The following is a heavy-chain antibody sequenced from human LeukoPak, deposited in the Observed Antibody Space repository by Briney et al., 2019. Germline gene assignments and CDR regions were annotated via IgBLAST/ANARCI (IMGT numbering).Heavy chain of an antibody. Sequence: GGSLRLSCAASGFTFSSYSVNWVRQAPGKGLEWVSSISSSSSYIYYADSVKGRFTISRDNAKNSLYLQMNSLRAEDTAVYYCARSDYYGSGSYPYYFDYWGQGTLVTVSS. CDR2: ISSSSSYI. V-gene: IGHV3-21*01. CDR1: GFTFSSYS. J-gene: IGHJ4*02. D-gene: IGHD3-10*01. CDR3: ARSDYYGSGSYPYYFDY.